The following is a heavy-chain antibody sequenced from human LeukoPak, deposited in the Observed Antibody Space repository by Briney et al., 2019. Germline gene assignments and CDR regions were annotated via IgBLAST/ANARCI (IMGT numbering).Heavy chain of an antibody. CDR2: IYHSGST. CDR1: GGSTSSGSYS. Sequence: PSQTLSLTCAVSGGSTSSGSYSWSWIRQPPGKGLEWIGYIYHSGSTYYNPSLKSRVTISVDRSKNQFSLNLSSVTAADTAVYYCARGGGAPYYGMDVWGRGTTVTVSS. V-gene: IGHV4-30-2*01. CDR3: ARGGGAPYYGMDV. D-gene: IGHD3-16*01. J-gene: IGHJ6*02.